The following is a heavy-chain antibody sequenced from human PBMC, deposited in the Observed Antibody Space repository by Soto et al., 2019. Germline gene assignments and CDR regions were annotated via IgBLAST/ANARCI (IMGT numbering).Heavy chain of an antibody. CDR2: INPNSGGT. CDR3: ARGYCSSTSCYSVAPYYYYGMDV. J-gene: IGHJ6*02. CDR1: GYTFTGYY. Sequence: ASVKVSCKASGYTFTGYYMHWVRQAPGQGLEWMGWINPNSGGTNYAQKFQGWVTMTRDTSISTAYMELSRLRSDDTAVYYCARGYCSSTSCYSVAPYYYYGMDVWGQGTTVTVSS. D-gene: IGHD2-2*02. V-gene: IGHV1-2*04.